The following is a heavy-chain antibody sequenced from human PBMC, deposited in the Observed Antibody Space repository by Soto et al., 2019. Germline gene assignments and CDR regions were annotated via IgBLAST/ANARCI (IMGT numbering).Heavy chain of an antibody. Sequence: GGSLRLSCAASGFTLSGYAMDWVRQAPGKGLEYVSGISSNGVGTYYANSVQGRFTISRDNSKNTVYLQMGSLRPEDMAVYYRARRARPDFYYMDVWGKGTTVTVSS. D-gene: IGHD6-6*01. V-gene: IGHV3-64*01. CDR1: GFTLSGYA. CDR3: ARRARPDFYYMDV. J-gene: IGHJ6*03. CDR2: ISSNGVGT.